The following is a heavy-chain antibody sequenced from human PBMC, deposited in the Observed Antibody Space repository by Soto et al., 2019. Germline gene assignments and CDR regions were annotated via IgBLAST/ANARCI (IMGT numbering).Heavy chain of an antibody. CDR2: IFHDGNT. D-gene: IGHD2-8*02. Sequence: SETLSLTCAVSGASIGSGVWWSCVRQPPGKGLEWIAEIFHDGNTNYSPSLKSRVTISVDKSQNQFSLNVYSVTAADTAVYYCARHEGWTGPDQWGQGTLVTVSS. J-gene: IGHJ5*02. CDR3: ARHEGWTGPDQ. CDR1: GASIGSGVW. V-gene: IGHV4-4*02.